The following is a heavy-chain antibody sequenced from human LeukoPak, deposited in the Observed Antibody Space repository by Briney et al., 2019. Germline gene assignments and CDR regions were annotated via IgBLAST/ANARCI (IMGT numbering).Heavy chain of an antibody. J-gene: IGHJ6*04. V-gene: IGHV1-69*05. CDR1: GGTFSSYA. CDR3: ARVAYCSSTSCFFPMDV. D-gene: IGHD2-2*01. Sequence: GASVKVSCKASGGTFSSYAISWVRQAPGQGLEWMGGIIPIFGTANYAQKFQGRVTITTDESTSTAYMELSSLRSEDTAVYYCARVAYCSSTSCFFPMDVWGKGTTVTVSS. CDR2: IIPIFGTA.